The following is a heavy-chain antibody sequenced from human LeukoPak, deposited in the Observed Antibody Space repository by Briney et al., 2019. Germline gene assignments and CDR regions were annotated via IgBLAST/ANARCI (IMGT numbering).Heavy chain of an antibody. D-gene: IGHD3-22*01. J-gene: IGHJ4*02. CDR1: GFTLSSYA. Sequence: GGSLRLSCAASGFTLSSYAMHWVRQAPGKGLEWVAVISYDGSNKYYADSVKGRFTISRDNSKNTLYLQMNSLRAEDTAVYYCARADGDYYDSSGPTDYWGQGTLVTVSS. CDR3: ARADGDYYDSSGPTDY. V-gene: IGHV3-30-3*01. CDR2: ISYDGSNK.